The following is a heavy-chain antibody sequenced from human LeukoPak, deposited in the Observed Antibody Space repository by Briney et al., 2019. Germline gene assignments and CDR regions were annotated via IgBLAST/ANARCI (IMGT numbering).Heavy chain of an antibody. D-gene: IGHD1-26*01. J-gene: IGHJ4*02. V-gene: IGHV4-59*01. CDR1: GGSSSSYY. Sequence: PSETLSRTCTGSGGSSSSYYWSWIRQPPGKGLEGIGYLYYSGSTNYNPSLKSGVTISVETSTNQFSLKLSSVTAADTAVYYCARVSGSYFSYYFDYWGQGTLVTVSS. CDR3: ARVSGSYFSYYFDY. CDR2: LYYSGST.